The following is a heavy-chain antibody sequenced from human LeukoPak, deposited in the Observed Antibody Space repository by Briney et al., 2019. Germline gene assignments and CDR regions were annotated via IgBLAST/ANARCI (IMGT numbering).Heavy chain of an antibody. Sequence: GGSLRLSCAASGFTFTDYYMGWICQAPGKGLEWLSYISGSGTTIFYADSVKGRFTISRDNAKNSVDLQMNSLRAEDTAVYYCGRDFGLVGTKRSFDLWGQGTMVTVSS. D-gene: IGHD1-7*01. CDR3: GRDFGLVGTKRSFDL. CDR2: ISGSGTTI. CDR1: GFTFTDYY. J-gene: IGHJ3*01. V-gene: IGHV3-11*01.